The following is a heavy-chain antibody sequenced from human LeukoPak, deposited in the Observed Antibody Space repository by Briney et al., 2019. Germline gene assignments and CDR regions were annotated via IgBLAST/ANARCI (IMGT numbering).Heavy chain of an antibody. Sequence: PSETLSLTCTVSGGSISSGSYYWSWIRQPAGMGLEWIGRIYTSGSTNYNPSLKSRVTISVDTSKNQFSLKLSSVTAADTAVYYCARGGYSYGSNFDYWGQGTLVTVSS. CDR3: ARGGYSYGSNFDY. D-gene: IGHD5-18*01. V-gene: IGHV4-61*02. CDR1: GGSISSGSYY. J-gene: IGHJ4*02. CDR2: IYTSGST.